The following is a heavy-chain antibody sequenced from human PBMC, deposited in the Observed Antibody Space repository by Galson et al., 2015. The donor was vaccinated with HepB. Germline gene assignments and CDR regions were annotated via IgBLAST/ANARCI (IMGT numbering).Heavy chain of an antibody. J-gene: IGHJ5*02. V-gene: IGHV3-21*03. D-gene: IGHD6-19*01. CDR3: ARDWGIAVSGTWWFDP. CDR1: KFTFRNYN. CDR2: ISYNSDKI. Sequence: SLRLSCAASKFTFRNYNMNWVRQTPGKGMEWVASISYNSDKINYADSVKGRFTISRDNAKSSVYLQMNSLRAEDTAIYYCARDWGIAVSGTWWFDPWGQGTLVTVSS.